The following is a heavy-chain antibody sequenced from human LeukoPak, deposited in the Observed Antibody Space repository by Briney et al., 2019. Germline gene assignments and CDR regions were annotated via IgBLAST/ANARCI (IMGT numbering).Heavy chain of an antibody. CDR2: MNPNSGNT. D-gene: IGHD2-2*01. Sequence: GASVKVSCKASGYTFTSYDINWVRQATGQGLEWMGWMNPNSGNTGYAQKFQGRVTMTRNTSISTAYMELSSLRSEDTAVYYCARDLTSPGDFDYWGQGTLVTVSS. V-gene: IGHV1-8*01. CDR3: ARDLTSPGDFDY. CDR1: GYTFTSYD. J-gene: IGHJ4*02.